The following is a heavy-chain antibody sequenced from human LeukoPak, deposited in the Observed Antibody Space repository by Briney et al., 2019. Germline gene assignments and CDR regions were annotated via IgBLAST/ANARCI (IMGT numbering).Heavy chain of an antibody. Sequence: ASVKVSCKASGYTFTGYYMHWVQQAPGQGLEWMGWINPNSGGTNYAQKFQGRVTMTRDTSISTAYMELSRLRSDDTAVYCCGGPLGEGGDYWGQGTLVTVSS. CDR3: GGPLGEGGDY. CDR1: GYTFTGYY. D-gene: IGHD3-16*01. V-gene: IGHV1-2*02. CDR2: INPNSGGT. J-gene: IGHJ4*02.